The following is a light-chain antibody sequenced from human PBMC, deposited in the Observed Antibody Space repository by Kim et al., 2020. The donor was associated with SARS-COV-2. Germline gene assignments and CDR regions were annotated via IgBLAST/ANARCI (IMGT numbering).Light chain of an antibody. J-gene: IGLJ2*01. CDR2: QDS. V-gene: IGLV3-1*01. CDR1: KLGDKY. Sequence: SYELTQPPSVSVSPGQTASITCSGDKLGDKYACWYQQKPGQSPVLVIYQDSKRPSGIPERFSGSISGNTATLTISGTQAMDEADYYCQAWDSTVVFGGGTQLTVL. CDR3: QAWDSTVV.